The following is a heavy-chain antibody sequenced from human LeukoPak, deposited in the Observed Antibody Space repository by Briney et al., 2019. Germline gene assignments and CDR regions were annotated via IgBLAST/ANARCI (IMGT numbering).Heavy chain of an antibody. CDR3: ARDRGYSTFDY. J-gene: IGHJ4*02. V-gene: IGHV3-7*01. CDR2: IKEDGSEI. CDR1: AFTFSNLW. Sequence: GGSLRLSWAASAFTFSNLWMSWVRQAPGKGREWVADIKEDGSEINYVDSVKGRFTISRDNAKNSLYLQMNSLRVDDTAVYYCARDRGYSTFDYWGQGTLVTVSS. D-gene: IGHD4-23*01.